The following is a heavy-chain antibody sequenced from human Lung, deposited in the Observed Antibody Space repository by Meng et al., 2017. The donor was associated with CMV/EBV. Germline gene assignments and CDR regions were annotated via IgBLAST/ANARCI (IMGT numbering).Heavy chain of an antibody. Sequence: GGSXRLXCAASGFTFSSYSMNWVRQAPGKGPEWVSYISSSSSTIYYADSVKGRFTISRDNSKNTLYLQMNSLRAEDTAVYYCATTMVRGLGAFDIWGQGTMVTVSS. CDR2: ISSSSSTI. J-gene: IGHJ3*02. CDR1: GFTFSSYS. CDR3: ATTMVRGLGAFDI. D-gene: IGHD3-10*01. V-gene: IGHV3-48*01.